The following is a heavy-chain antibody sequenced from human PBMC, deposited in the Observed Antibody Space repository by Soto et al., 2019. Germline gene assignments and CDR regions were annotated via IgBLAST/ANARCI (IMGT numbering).Heavy chain of an antibody. D-gene: IGHD6-19*01. V-gene: IGHV1-69*13. CDR3: TRGTDSSGWYVNNYYYYGMDV. CDR1: GGTLSSYA. J-gene: IGHJ6*02. Sequence: SVKVSCKASGGTLSSYAISWVRQAPGQGLEWMGGIIPIFGTANYAQKFQGRVKITADESTSTTYMELSSLRSEDTAVYYCTRGTDSSGWYVNNYYYYGMDVWGQGTTVTVSS. CDR2: IIPIFGTA.